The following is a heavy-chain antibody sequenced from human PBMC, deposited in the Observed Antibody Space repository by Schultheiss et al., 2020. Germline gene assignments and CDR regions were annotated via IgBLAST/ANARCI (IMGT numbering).Heavy chain of an antibody. J-gene: IGHJ4*02. CDR1: GGSFSSHY. Sequence: SQTLSLTCAVYGGSFSSHYWSWIRQPPGKGLEWIGEINHSGSTNYNPYLKSRVTISVDTSKNQFSLKLSSVTAADTAVYYCARDRSSRPGLDYWGQGTLVTVSS. CDR3: ARDRSSRPGLDY. CDR2: INHSGST. V-gene: IGHV4-34*01.